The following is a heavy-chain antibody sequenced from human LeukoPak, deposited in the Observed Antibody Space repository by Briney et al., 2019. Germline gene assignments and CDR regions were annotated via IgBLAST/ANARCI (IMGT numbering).Heavy chain of an antibody. J-gene: IGHJ4*02. CDR1: GYTFTGYY. Sequence: ASVKVSCKASGYTFTGYYMHWVRQAPGQGLEWMGWINPNSGGTNYAQKFQGRVTMTRDTSISTAYMELSRLRSDDTAVYYCARVQYCSGGSCYWPSDYWGQGTLVTVSS. D-gene: IGHD2-15*01. V-gene: IGHV1-2*02. CDR3: ARVQYCSGGSCYWPSDY. CDR2: INPNSGGT.